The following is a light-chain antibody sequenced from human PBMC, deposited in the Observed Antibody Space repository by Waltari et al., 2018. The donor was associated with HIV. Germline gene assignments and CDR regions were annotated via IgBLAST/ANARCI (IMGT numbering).Light chain of an antibody. J-gene: IGKJ1*01. CDR2: DST. V-gene: IGKV1-39*01. CDR3: QQSYITPWT. Sequence: DIQMTQSPSSLSASVGDRATITFRASQTINTFLNWYQQQPGKAPKVLIYDSTSLERGVPGRFRGSGSGTDFTLDIIGLEAEDFATYFCQQSYITPWTFGQGTKIEI. CDR1: QTINTF.